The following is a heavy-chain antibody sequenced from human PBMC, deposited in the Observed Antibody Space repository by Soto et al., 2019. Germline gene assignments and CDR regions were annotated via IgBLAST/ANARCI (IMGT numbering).Heavy chain of an antibody. V-gene: IGHV3-30*18. CDR3: VKERAWFDAFDY. CDR2: ISGEGGVQ. D-gene: IGHD3-9*01. Sequence: GGSLRLSCEASGFTFNILGMHWFRQPPGAGLEWVAAISGEGGVQTYADSVKGRFIISRDNSKNTLYLQMDSLRAEDTALYYCVKERAWFDAFDYRGHGTLVTVPQ. CDR1: GFTFNILG. J-gene: IGHJ4*01.